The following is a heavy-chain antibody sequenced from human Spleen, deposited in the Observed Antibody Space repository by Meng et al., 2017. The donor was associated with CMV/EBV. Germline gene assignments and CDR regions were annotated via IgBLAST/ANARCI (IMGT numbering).Heavy chain of an antibody. CDR2: IITRINVT. CDR1: GETFPSYS. CDR3: ARDSRDVVVVDWFDP. V-gene: IGHV1-69*04. Sequence: SGETFPSYSLSWLRQAPGQGPEWMGRIITRINVTNYAQRFQGRLTITADISTTTGYMELSSLTSEDTAVYFCARDSRDVVVVDWFDPWGQGTLVTVSS. D-gene: IGHD2-15*01. J-gene: IGHJ5*02.